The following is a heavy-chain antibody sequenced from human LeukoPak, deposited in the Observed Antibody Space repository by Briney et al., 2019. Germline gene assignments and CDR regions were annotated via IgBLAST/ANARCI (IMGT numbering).Heavy chain of an antibody. V-gene: IGHV3-21*01. D-gene: IGHD1-20*01. Sequence: PGGSLRLSCAASGFNLRAYNMNWVRQAPGKGLEWVSSISTSSSHIYYADSVKGRFTISRDNAENSLYLQMHSLRVEDTVLYYCARDDNWNDKPFDFWGQGTLVTVSS. J-gene: IGHJ4*02. CDR1: GFNLRAYN. CDR3: ARDDNWNDKPFDF. CDR2: ISTSSSHI.